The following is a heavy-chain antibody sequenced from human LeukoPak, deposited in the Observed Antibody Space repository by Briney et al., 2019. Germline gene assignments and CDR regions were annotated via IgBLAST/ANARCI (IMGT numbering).Heavy chain of an antibody. CDR1: GSIFNKYW. Sequence: GASLQISCGGTGSIFNKYWIAWGRPLPGKGQEWMGIIYPGDSDTKYSPSFQGQVTISVDKSISTAYLQWSSLKASDTAMYYCARHASSGSGSYYMGGSWFDYWGQGTLVTVSS. V-gene: IGHV5-51*01. CDR2: IYPGDSDT. CDR3: ARHASSGSGSYYMGGSWFDY. D-gene: IGHD3-10*01. J-gene: IGHJ4*02.